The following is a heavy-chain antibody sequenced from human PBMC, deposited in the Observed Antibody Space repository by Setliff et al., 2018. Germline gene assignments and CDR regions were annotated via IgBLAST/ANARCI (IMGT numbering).Heavy chain of an antibody. D-gene: IGHD3-3*01. J-gene: IGHJ6*03. CDR2: IYTDGST. CDR3: ARVTGFSCMDV. V-gene: IGHV4-61*02. Sequence: PSETLSLTCTVSGDSISRAKYYWSWIRQSAGKGLECLGRIYTDGSTKYNPSLNSRVTLLIDTAKNQISLRLSSVTAADTAVYFCARVTGFSCMDVWGKGTTVTVSS. CDR1: GDSISRAKYY.